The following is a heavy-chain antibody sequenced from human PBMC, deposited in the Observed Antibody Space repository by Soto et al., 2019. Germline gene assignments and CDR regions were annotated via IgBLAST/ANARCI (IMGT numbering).Heavy chain of an antibody. CDR3: ATSSFDSSVPESHDAFDI. D-gene: IGHD3-22*01. CDR1: GGTFSSYA. Sequence: SVKVSCKASGGTFSSYAISWVRQAPGQGLEWMGGIIPIFGTANYAQKFQGRVTITADASTSTAYMELSSLRSEDTAVYYCATSSFDSSVPESHDAFDIWGQGTMVTVSS. V-gene: IGHV1-69*13. J-gene: IGHJ3*02. CDR2: IIPIFGTA.